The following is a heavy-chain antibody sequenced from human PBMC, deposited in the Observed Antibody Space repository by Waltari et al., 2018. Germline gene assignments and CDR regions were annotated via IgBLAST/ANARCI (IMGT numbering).Heavy chain of an antibody. CDR2: INFNTGGT. CDR1: GNTLSGYC. CDR3: ATDRGGYPGMDV. D-gene: IGHD5-12*01. J-gene: IGHJ6*02. V-gene: IGHV1-2*02. Sequence: QVLLAQSGAEVTMPGASVRVSCSGNTLSGYCLHLVRQAPGQGLEWMGWINFNTGGTLYAQKFQGRVTMTRDTSIATAYMELSGLRYDDTAVYYCATDRGGYPGMDVWGQGTTVTVSS.